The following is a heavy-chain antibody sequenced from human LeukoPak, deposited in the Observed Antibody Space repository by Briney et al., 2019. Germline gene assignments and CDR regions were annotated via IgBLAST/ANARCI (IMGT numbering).Heavy chain of an antibody. CDR2: ISAYNGNT. J-gene: IGHJ4*02. Sequence: EASVTVSCKASGYTFTSYGIRWVRQAPGQGLEWMGWISAYNGNTNYAQKLQGRVTMTTDTSTSTAYMELRSLRSDDAAVYYCARDRYGDGVDYWGQGTLVTVSS. V-gene: IGHV1-18*04. CDR3: ARDRYGDGVDY. CDR1: GYTFTSYG. D-gene: IGHD4-17*01.